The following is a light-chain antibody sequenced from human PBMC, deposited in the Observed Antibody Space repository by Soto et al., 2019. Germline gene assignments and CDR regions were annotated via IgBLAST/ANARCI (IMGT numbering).Light chain of an antibody. CDR1: QSISSF. CDR3: QQIFSAPLT. Sequence: DIQMTQSPSSLSASVGDRVTITCRASQSISSFLNWYQKQPGKAPKLLIYAASSLKNGVPSRFSGGGSGTDFTLTISSLQPEDFASYYCQQIFSAPLTVGGATKLDVK. V-gene: IGKV1-39*01. CDR2: AAS. J-gene: IGKJ4*01.